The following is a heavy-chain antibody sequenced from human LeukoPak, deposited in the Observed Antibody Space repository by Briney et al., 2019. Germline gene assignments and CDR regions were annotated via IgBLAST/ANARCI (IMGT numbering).Heavy chain of an antibody. V-gene: IGHV3-11*03. CDR1: GFTFNSYA. CDR3: ASHGDDSSGHYYRPLGY. CDR2: ISSSSSYT. J-gene: IGHJ4*02. Sequence: PGGSLRLSCAASGFTFNSYAMSWVRQAPGKGLEWVSYISSSSSYTNYADSVKGRFTISRDNAKNSLYLQMNSLRAEDTAVYYCASHGDDSSGHYYRPLGYWGQGTLVTVSS. D-gene: IGHD3-22*01.